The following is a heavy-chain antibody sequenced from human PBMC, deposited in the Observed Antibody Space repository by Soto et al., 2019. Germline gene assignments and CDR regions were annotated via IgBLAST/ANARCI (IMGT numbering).Heavy chain of an antibody. Sequence: GESLKISGKGSGYSFTTYWICWVRQLPGKGLEWMGIIYPGDSDTRYSPSFQGQVTISADKSISNAYLQWSSLKASDTAMYYCARLMGAIDTFDIWGQGTMVTVSS. CDR2: IYPGDSDT. CDR1: GYSFTTYW. J-gene: IGHJ3*02. V-gene: IGHV5-51*01. D-gene: IGHD1-26*01. CDR3: ARLMGAIDTFDI.